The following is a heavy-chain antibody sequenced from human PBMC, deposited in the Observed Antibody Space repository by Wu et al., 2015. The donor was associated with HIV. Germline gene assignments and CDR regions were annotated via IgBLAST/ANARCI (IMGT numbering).Heavy chain of an antibody. CDR1: GGTFSRSG. D-gene: IGHD3-22*01. J-gene: IGHJ1*01. V-gene: IGHV1-69*11. CDR2: IIPIHGAA. Sequence: QVQLVQSGAEVRKPGSSVKVSCKASGGTFSRSGFSRVRQVPGQGFEWMGRIIPIHGAANYAQKFEGRVTITADESTSTAYMDLSSLTSEDTAVYYCAREGEEKKSDRSGYYAYLQIWGQGSQVTVSS. CDR3: AREGEEKKSDRSGYYAYLQI.